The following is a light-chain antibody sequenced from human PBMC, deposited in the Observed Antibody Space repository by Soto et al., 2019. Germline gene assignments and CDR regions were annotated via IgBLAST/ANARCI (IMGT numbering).Light chain of an antibody. V-gene: IGKV1-5*01. CDR1: QSIRSW. Sequence: EIQMTQSPSTLSASVGDRFTMTCMASQSIRSWLAWYQQKPGKAPKLLIYDASSLESGVPSRFSGSRSGTEFTLTISSLQPEDFATYYCQPLNSYPITVGQGTRLDIK. CDR3: QPLNSYPIT. CDR2: DAS. J-gene: IGKJ5*01.